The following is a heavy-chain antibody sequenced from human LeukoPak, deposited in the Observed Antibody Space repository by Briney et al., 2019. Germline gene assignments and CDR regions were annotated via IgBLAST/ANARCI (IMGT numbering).Heavy chain of an antibody. J-gene: IGHJ5*02. V-gene: IGHV1-46*01. CDR3: ARDSLAAEGYNWFDP. D-gene: IGHD1-14*01. Sequence: GASVKVSCKASGYTFTSYYMHWVRQAPGQGLEWMGIINPSGGSTSYAQKFQGRVTMTRDTSTSTVYMELSSLRSEDTAVYYCARDSLAAEGYNWFDPWGQGTLITVSS. CDR1: GYTFTSYY. CDR2: INPSGGST.